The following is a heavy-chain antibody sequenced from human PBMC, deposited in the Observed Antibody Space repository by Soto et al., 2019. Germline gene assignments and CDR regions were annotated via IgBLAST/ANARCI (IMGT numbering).Heavy chain of an antibody. J-gene: IGHJ4*02. V-gene: IGHV4-34*01. CDR3: AARGSLFSSKWTDDY. CDR2: IRHSGST. Sequence: QVQVQQWGAGLLKPSETLSLTCAVSGGSFNGYYWSWIRQPPGKGLEWIGEIRHSGSTIYNPSLKSRVNIAVDTSNNQFSLRLSSVIAADTAVYYCAARGSLFSSKWTDDYWGQGLLVTVSS. D-gene: IGHD6-13*01. CDR1: GGSFNGYY.